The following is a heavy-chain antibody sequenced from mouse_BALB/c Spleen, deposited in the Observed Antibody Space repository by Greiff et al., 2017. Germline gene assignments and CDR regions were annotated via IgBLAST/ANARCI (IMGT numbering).Heavy chain of an antibody. D-gene: IGHD2-4*01. V-gene: IGHV1-80*01. Sequence: QVQLQQSGAELVRPGSSVKISCKASGYAFSSYWMNWVKQRPGQGLEWIGQIYPGDGDTNYNGKFKGKATLTADKSSSTAYMQLSSLTSEDSAVYFCARESDYDVGYAMDYWGQGTSVTVSS. CDR1: GYAFSSYW. CDR3: ARESDYDVGYAMDY. J-gene: IGHJ4*01. CDR2: IYPGDGDT.